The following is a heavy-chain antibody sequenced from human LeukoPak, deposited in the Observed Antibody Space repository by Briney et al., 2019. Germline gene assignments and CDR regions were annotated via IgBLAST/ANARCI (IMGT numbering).Heavy chain of an antibody. CDR1: GGSISSSSYY. Sequence: SETLSLTCTVSGGSISSSSYYWGWIRQPPGKGLEWIGSIYYSGSTYYNPSLKSRVTIPVDTSKNQFSLKLSSVTAADTAVYYCARAKITAADIDRPFDPWGQGTLVTVSS. CDR2: IYYSGST. CDR3: ARAKITAADIDRPFDP. V-gene: IGHV4-39*07. D-gene: IGHD6-13*01. J-gene: IGHJ5*02.